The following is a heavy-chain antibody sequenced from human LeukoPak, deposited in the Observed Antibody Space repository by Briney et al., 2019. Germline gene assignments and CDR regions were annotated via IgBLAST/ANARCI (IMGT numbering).Heavy chain of an antibody. J-gene: IGHJ4*02. V-gene: IGHV1-2*02. CDR2: INPNSGGT. CDR1: GYTFTGYY. D-gene: IGHD3-22*01. Sequence: ASVKVSCKASGYTFTGYYMHWVRQAPGQGLEWMGWINPNSGGTNYAQKFQGRVTMTRDTSISTAYMELSRLRSDDTAVYYCAREGQRMYYYDTSAYRFDYWGQGTLVTVSS. CDR3: AREGQRMYYYDTSAYRFDY.